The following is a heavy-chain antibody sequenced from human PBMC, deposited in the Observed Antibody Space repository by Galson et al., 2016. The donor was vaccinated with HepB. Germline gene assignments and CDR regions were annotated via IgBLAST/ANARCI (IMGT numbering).Heavy chain of an antibody. CDR1: GGSISSYY. Sequence: SETLSLTCAVSGGSISSYYWSWIRQPPGKGLEWIGPIYYSGSTNYNPSLKSRVTISVDTSKNQFSLKLSTVTPADTSVYYWARDPSGWTWFDPWGLGSLVTVSS. CDR2: IYYSGST. J-gene: IGHJ5*02. V-gene: IGHV4-59*01. CDR3: ARDPSGWTWFDP. D-gene: IGHD6-19*01.